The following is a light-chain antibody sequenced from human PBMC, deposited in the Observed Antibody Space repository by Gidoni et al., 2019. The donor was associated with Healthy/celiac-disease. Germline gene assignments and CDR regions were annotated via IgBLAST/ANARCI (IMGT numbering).Light chain of an antibody. CDR1: SSDVGGYNH. V-gene: IGLV2-8*01. CDR2: EVS. CDR3: SSYAGSNNVV. J-gene: IGLJ2*01. Sequence: QSALTQPPSASGSPGQSVTISCTGTSSDVGGYNHVPWYQQHPGQAPKLMMYEVSKRPSGVPDRFSGSKAGNTASLTVSGLQAEDEADYYCSSYAGSNNVVFGGGTKLTVL.